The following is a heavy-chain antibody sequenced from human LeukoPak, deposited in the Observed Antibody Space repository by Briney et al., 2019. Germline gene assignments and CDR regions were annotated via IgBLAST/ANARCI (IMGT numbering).Heavy chain of an antibody. V-gene: IGHV3-7*01. J-gene: IGHJ3*02. CDR2: IGQDGTEK. CDR1: GFNFSSHW. CDR3: ARGYCSGTGCFGAFDM. Sequence: GGSLRLSCAASGFNFSSHWMSWVRQAPGKGLEWVANIGQDGTEKNYVDSVKGRFTISRDNAKNSLYLQMSSLRAEDTAVYHCARGYCSGTGCFGAFDMWGQGTMVPVSS. D-gene: IGHD2-2*01.